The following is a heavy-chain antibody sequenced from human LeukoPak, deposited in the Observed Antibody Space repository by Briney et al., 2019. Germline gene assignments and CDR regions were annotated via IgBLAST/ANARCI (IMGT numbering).Heavy chain of an antibody. V-gene: IGHV3-23*01. CDR1: RFTFSNYA. CDR3: AKGPLSHFDY. J-gene: IGHJ4*02. D-gene: IGHD2/OR15-2a*01. Sequence: PGGSLRLSCAASRFTFSNYAMSWVRQAPGKGLEWVSTISGSRGSTYYADSVKGRFTISRDNSKNTLYLQMNSLRAEDTAVYYCAKGPLSHFDYWGQGTLVTVSS. CDR2: ISGSRGST.